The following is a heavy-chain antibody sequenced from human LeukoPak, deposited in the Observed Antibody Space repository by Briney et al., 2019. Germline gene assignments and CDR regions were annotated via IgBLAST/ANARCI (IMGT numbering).Heavy chain of an antibody. CDR1: GGSFRGYY. V-gene: IGHV4-34*01. Sequence: SETLSLTCAVYGGSFRGYYWSWIRQPPGKGLEGVGEINHSGSTNYNPSLKSRVTISVDTSKNQFSLKLSSVTAVDTAVYYCARDNDISRGFYYAMDVWGQGTTVIVSS. J-gene: IGHJ6*02. CDR3: ARDNDISRGFYYAMDV. D-gene: IGHD3-9*01. CDR2: INHSGST.